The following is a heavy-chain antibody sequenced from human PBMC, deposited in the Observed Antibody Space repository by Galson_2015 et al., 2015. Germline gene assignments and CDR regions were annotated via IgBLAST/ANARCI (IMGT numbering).Heavy chain of an antibody. CDR2: ISYDGNNN. CDR1: GFTFRSYA. Sequence: SLRLSCAASGFTFRSYAMHWVRQAPGKGLDWVAVISYDGNNNYYADSVKGRFTISRDNSKNTLYLQMSSLRPEDAAVYYCARGACTSTTCHYDAFDIWGQGTMVTVSS. CDR3: ARGACTSTTCHYDAFDI. D-gene: IGHD2-2*01. V-gene: IGHV3-30-3*01. J-gene: IGHJ3*02.